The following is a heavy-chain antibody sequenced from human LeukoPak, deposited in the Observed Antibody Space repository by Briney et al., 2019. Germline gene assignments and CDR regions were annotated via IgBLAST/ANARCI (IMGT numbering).Heavy chain of an antibody. CDR2: INGDGGST. CDR1: GFIFRSYW. D-gene: IGHD5-24*01. Sequence: GGSLRLSCAASGFIFRSYWMHWVRQAPAKGLVWVSHINGDGGSTTYADSVKGRFTISRDNAKNTLYLQMNSLRAEDTAVFYCTRSRNYGFDYWGQGTLVTVSS. V-gene: IGHV3-74*03. J-gene: IGHJ4*02. CDR3: TRSRNYGFDY.